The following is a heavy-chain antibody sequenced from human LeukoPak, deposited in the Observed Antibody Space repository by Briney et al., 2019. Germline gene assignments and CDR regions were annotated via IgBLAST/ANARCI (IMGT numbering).Heavy chain of an antibody. CDR1: GYTFTSYA. CDR3: ARVPSRDGYFNDY. J-gene: IGHJ4*02. V-gene: IGHV1-3*01. CDR2: INAGNGNT. Sequence: ASVKVSCKASGYTFTSYAMHWVRQAPGQRLERMGWINAGNGNTKYSQKFQGRVTITADESTSTAYMELSSLRSEDTAVYYCARVPSRDGYFNDYWGQGTLVTVSS. D-gene: IGHD5-24*01.